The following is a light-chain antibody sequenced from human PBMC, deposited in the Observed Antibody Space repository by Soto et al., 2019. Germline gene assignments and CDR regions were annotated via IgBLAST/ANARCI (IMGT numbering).Light chain of an antibody. V-gene: IGLV4-69*01. CDR3: QTWGSGIHVV. CDR1: SGHSSYA. Sequence: QLVLTQSPSASASLGASVKLTCTLSSGHSSYAIAWHQQQPEKGPRYLMRLNSDDSHSKGDGIPDRFSGSSSGAERYLTISSLQSEDEADYYCQTWGSGIHVVFGGGTKLTVL. J-gene: IGLJ2*01. CDR2: LNSDDSH.